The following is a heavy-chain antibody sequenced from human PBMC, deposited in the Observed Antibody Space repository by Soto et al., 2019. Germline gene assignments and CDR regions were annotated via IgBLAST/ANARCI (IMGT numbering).Heavy chain of an antibody. D-gene: IGHD4-17*01. CDR2: INAGNGNT. J-gene: IGHJ4*02. Sequence: ASVKVSCKASGGTFSSYTISWVRQAPGQRLEWMGWINAGNGNTKYSQKFQGRVTITRDTSASTAYMELSSLRSEDTAVYYCASESYGGEFDSWGQGTLVTVSS. CDR3: ASESYGGEFDS. V-gene: IGHV1-3*01. CDR1: GGTFSSYT.